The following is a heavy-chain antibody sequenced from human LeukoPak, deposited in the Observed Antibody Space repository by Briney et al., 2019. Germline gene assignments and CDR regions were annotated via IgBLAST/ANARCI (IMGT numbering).Heavy chain of an antibody. CDR1: GITLSNYA. Sequence: GGSLRLSCAVSGITLSNYAMSWVRQAPGKGLEWVSAISGSGGSTYYADSVKGRFTISRDNSKNTLYLQMNSLRAEDTAVHYCARGIGSDIVVVPAAQMDAFDIWGQGTMVTVSS. J-gene: IGHJ3*02. CDR3: ARGIGSDIVVVPAAQMDAFDI. V-gene: IGHV3-23*01. D-gene: IGHD2-2*01. CDR2: ISGSGGST.